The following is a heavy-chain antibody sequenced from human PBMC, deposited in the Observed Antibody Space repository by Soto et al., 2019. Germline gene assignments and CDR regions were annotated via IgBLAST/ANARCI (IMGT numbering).Heavy chain of an antibody. CDR3: AGLSYCSSTCCYGYYYYGMDV. V-gene: IGHV1-69*01. Sequence: QVQLVQSGAEVKKPGSSVKVSCKASGGTFSSYAISWVRQAPGQGLEWMGGIIPIFGTANYAQQFQGRVTITADESTSTAYMVLSRLRSGDTVVSYCAGLSYCSSTCCYGYYYYGMDVWGQGTTVTVSS. D-gene: IGHD2-2*01. CDR1: GGTFSSYA. CDR2: IIPIFGTA. J-gene: IGHJ6*02.